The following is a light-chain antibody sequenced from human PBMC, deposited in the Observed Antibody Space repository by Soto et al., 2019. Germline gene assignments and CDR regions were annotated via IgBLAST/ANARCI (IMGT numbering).Light chain of an antibody. V-gene: IGKV1-5*03. CDR1: QSISSW. CDR2: KAS. Sequence: IQMTRSPSTLSASVGDRVTITCRASQSISSWLAWYQQKPGTAPKLLIYKASTLQSGVPSRFSGSGSGTEFTLTISSLQPDDSATYYCQQYNDDWTFGQGTKVDI. J-gene: IGKJ1*01. CDR3: QQYNDDWT.